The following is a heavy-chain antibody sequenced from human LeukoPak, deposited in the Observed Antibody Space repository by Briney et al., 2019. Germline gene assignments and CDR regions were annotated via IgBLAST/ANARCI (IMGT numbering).Heavy chain of an antibody. J-gene: IGHJ4*02. Sequence: WLGEINHTPRTNYTPSLKSRVTISVDTSKNQFSLKLSSETAADTAVYYCASSRSYYFDYWGQGTLVTVSS. V-gene: IGHV4-34*01. D-gene: IGHD6-6*01. CDR3: ASSRSYYFDY. CDR2: INHTPRT.